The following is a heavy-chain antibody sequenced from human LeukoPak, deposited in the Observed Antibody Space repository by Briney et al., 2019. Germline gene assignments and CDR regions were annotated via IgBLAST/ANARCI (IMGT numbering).Heavy chain of an antibody. Sequence: GGSLRLSCAASGFTFSSYSMNWVRQAPGKGLEWVSSISSSSSYIYYADSVKGRFTISRDNAKNSLYLQMNSLRAEDTAVYYCAKNIRDRGQRGGNWFDPWGQGTLVTVSS. CDR2: ISSSSSYI. CDR3: AKNIRDRGQRGGNWFDP. J-gene: IGHJ5*02. CDR1: GFTFSSYS. V-gene: IGHV3-21*01. D-gene: IGHD3-10*01.